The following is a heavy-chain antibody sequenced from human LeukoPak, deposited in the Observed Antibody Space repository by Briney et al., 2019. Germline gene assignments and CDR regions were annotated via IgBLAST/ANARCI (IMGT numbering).Heavy chain of an antibody. Sequence: GGSLRLSCEASGFTFSSYGMHWVRQAPGKGLEWVAFIRYDGSNKYYADSVKGRFTISRDNAKNTLNLQMNSLRAEDTAVYYCARDLGQYYDTSDNWFDPWGQGTLVTVSS. CDR1: GFTFSSYG. CDR3: ARDLGQYYDTSDNWFDP. V-gene: IGHV3-30*02. D-gene: IGHD3-22*01. J-gene: IGHJ5*02. CDR2: IRYDGSNK.